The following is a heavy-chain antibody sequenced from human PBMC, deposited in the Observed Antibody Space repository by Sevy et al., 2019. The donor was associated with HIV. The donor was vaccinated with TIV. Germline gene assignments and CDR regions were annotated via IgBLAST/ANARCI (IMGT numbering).Heavy chain of an antibody. CDR2: VYYSGTT. CDR1: DGSISSSYYY. D-gene: IGHD6-19*01. CDR3: VRAAGYSSWWYFVKGGLDM. V-gene: IGHV4-39*07. Sequence: SETLSLTCTVSDGSISSSYYYWGWIRQSPGKGPEWVGTVYYSGTTYYAPSLKSPVTISMDTSRNQFSLKLNFTTAADTAVYYCVRAAGYSSWWYFVKGGLDMWGQGTMVTVSS. J-gene: IGHJ3*02.